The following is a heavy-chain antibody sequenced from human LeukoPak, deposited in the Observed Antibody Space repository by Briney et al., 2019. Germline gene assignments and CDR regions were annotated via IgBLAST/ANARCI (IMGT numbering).Heavy chain of an antibody. V-gene: IGHV1-46*01. Sequence: ASVKVSCKASGYTFTSYYMHWVRQAPGQGLEWMGIINPSGGSTNYAQKFQGRVTMTRDMSTSTVYMELSSLRSEDTAVYYCARDDHYSGNSGRFDPWRQGTLVTVSS. D-gene: IGHD4-23*01. CDR2: INPSGGST. CDR1: GYTFTSYY. J-gene: IGHJ5*02. CDR3: ARDDHYSGNSGRFDP.